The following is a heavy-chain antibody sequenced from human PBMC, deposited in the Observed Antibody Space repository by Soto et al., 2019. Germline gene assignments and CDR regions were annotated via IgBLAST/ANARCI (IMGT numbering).Heavy chain of an antibody. CDR3: ARVGHSSSWFDY. CDR1: GGSFSGYY. J-gene: IGHJ4*02. D-gene: IGHD6-13*01. V-gene: IGHV4-34*01. Sequence: QVQLQQWGAGLLKPSETLSLTCAVYGGSFSGYYWSWIRQPPGKGLEWIGEINHSGSTNYNPSLKSLXXIXVXXSKNQFSLKLSSVTAADTAVYYCARVGHSSSWFDYWGQGTLVTVSS. CDR2: INHSGST.